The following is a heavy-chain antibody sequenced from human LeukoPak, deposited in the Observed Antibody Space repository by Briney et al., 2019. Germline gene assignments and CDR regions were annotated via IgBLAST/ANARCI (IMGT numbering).Heavy chain of an antibody. J-gene: IGHJ5*02. CDR1: GDSVSSDGVT. V-gene: IGHV6-1*01. CDR3: ARRLTQYDCFDP. Sequence: SQTLSLTCAISGDSVSSDGVTWNWIRQSPSRGLEWLGRTYYRSTWYNDYAVSVRGRITVNPDTSKNQFSLHLNSVTPEDTAVYYCARRLTQYDCFDPWGQGILVTVSS. CDR2: TYYRSTWYN. D-gene: IGHD2-2*01.